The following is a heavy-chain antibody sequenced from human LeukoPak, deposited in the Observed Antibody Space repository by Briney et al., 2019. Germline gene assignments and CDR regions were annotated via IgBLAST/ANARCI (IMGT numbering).Heavy chain of an antibody. V-gene: IGHV3-23*01. CDR2: INGRGGST. D-gene: IGHD3-9*01. Sequence: SGGSLRHSCAASGFTFSNYAMNWVRQAPGKGLEWVSAINGRGGSTFYADSVKGRFTISRDNSKNTLYLQMNTLRAEDTAVYYCAKTDPADWYYFDYWGQGTLVTVSS. CDR3: AKTDPADWYYFDY. CDR1: GFTFSNYA. J-gene: IGHJ4*02.